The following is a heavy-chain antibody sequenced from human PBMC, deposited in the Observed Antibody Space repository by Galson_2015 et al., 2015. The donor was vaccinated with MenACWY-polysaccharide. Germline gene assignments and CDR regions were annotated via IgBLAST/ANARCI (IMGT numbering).Heavy chain of an antibody. J-gene: IGHJ1*01. CDR3: ARDSCSSTSCPPEYFHR. V-gene: IGHV3-69-1*01. CDR2: MSRSGTT. CDR1: GFTFSNYG. D-gene: IGHD2-2*01. Sequence: SLRLSCAASGFTFSNYGMAWVRQAPGKGLDWVSAMSRSGTTYYAASVRGRFTISRDNAKNSLYLQMNSLRADDTAVYYCARDSCSSTSCPPEYFHRRGQGTLVIVSS.